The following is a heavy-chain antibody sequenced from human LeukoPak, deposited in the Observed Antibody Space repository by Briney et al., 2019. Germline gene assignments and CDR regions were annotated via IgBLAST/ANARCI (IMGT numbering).Heavy chain of an antibody. CDR2: IIPILGIA. CDR3: ATPMTTVTTGAFHI. CDR1: GGTFSSYA. V-gene: IGHV1-69*04. D-gene: IGHD4-17*01. Sequence: SVKVSCKASGGTFSSYAISWVRQAPGQGLEWMGRIIPILGIANYAQKFQGRVTITADKSTSPAYMELRSLRSQDTPVYYCATPMTTVTTGAFHIWGQGTMVPVSS. J-gene: IGHJ3*02.